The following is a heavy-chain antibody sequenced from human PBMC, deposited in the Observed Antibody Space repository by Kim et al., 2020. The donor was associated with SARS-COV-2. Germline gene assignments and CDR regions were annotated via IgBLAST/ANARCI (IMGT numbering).Heavy chain of an antibody. Sequence: GGSLRLSCVGSGFIFSDYDMIWVRQAPGKGLEWLSFISGTESTTYYADPVKGRFTVSRDNARRSLYLQLNSLRGEDTAVYYCARPKNSYVYMDVWGKGTT. CDR3: ARPKNSYVYMDV. CDR2: ISGTESTT. V-gene: IGHV3-48*03. CDR1: GFIFSDYD. D-gene: IGHD3-10*02. J-gene: IGHJ6*03.